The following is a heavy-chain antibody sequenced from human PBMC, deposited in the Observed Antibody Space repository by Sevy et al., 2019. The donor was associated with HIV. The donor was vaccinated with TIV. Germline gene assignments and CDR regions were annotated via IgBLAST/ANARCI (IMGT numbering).Heavy chain of an antibody. Sequence: GGSLRLSCAASGFPFNDHAMHWVRQVPGKGLEWVSGISWNSRNIGYADSVKCRFTISRDNARNFVYLEMNSLRPEDTAFYYCAKDINRGCDGVNCYSYYYYFYGLDVWGQGTTVTVSS. CDR1: GFPFNDHA. V-gene: IGHV3-9*01. D-gene: IGHD2-21*01. J-gene: IGHJ6*02. CDR3: AKDINRGCDGVNCYSYYYYFYGLDV. CDR2: ISWNSRNI.